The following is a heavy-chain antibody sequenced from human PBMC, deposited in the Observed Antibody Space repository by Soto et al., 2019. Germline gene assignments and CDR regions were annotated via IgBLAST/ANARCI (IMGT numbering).Heavy chain of an antibody. V-gene: IGHV3-13*01. Sequence: EVQLVESGGGLVQPGGSLRLSCAASGCTCSSYDMHWVRQATGKGLEWVSAIGTAGDTYYPGSVKGRFTISRENAKNSLYLQMNSLRAGDTAVYYCARNRAGDAFDIWGQGTMVPVSS. J-gene: IGHJ3*02. CDR1: GCTCSSYD. CDR2: IGTAGDT. CDR3: ARNRAGDAFDI.